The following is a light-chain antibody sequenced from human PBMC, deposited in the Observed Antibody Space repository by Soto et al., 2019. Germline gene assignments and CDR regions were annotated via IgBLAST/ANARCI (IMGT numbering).Light chain of an antibody. Sequence: IRMTQSPSTLSASVGDRVTITFRASQSISIWLAWYQQKPGKAPKVLISKASTLESGVPSRFSGSGSGTEFTLTIRSLQPDDFATYYCQQFASYPLAFGGGTKVHI. V-gene: IGKV1-5*03. J-gene: IGKJ4*01. CDR2: KAS. CDR3: QQFASYPLA. CDR1: QSISIW.